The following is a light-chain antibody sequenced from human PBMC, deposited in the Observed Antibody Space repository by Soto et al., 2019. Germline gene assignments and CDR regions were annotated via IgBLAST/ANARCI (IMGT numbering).Light chain of an antibody. V-gene: IGKV1-5*03. CDR2: KAS. CDR3: QQYNDNWT. J-gene: IGKJ1*01. Sequence: DIQMTQSPSTLSASVGDRVTITCRASQSIRSWLAWYQQKPGKAPKLLIYKASTLQSGGPSRFSGSGSGTEFTLAISSLQPDDSATYYCQQYNDNWTFGQGTKVEIK. CDR1: QSIRSW.